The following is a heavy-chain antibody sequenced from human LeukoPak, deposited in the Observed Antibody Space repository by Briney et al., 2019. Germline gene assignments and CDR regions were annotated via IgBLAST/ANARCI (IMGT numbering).Heavy chain of an antibody. J-gene: IGHJ5*02. D-gene: IGHD3-10*01. CDR1: GGSFSGYY. Sequence: PSETLSLTCAVYGGSFSGYYWSWIRQPPGKGLEWIGEINHSGSTNYNPSLKSRVTISVDTSKNRFSLKLSSVTAADTAVYYCARNKYYYGSRSYGVPNWFDPWGQGTLVTVSS. V-gene: IGHV4-34*01. CDR2: INHSGST. CDR3: ARNKYYYGSRSYGVPNWFDP.